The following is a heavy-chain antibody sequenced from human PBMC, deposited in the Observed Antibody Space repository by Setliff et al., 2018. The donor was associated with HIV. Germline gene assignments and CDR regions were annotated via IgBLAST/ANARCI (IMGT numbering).Heavy chain of an antibody. CDR2: MHHSGST. J-gene: IGHJ4*02. D-gene: IGHD1-7*01. V-gene: IGHV4-38-2*01. CDR3: ARHHELTAHGLFDS. CDR1: GYSISSGYF. Sequence: PSETLSLTCVVSGYSISSGYFWGWIRQPPGEGLEWIGNMHHSGSTYYNPSLKSRFTISVDVSKNQFSLKLTSVTAADTAVYYCARHHELTAHGLFDSWGQGTLVTVSS.